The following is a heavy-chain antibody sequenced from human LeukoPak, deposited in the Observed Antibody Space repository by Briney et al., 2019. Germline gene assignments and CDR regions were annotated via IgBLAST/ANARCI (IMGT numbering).Heavy chain of an antibody. V-gene: IGHV3-30*03. CDR3: ARGVEDNSY. Sequence: GGSLRLSCAASGFTFSSHGMHWVRQAPGKGLEWVAVISYDGSNKYYADSVKGRFTISRDNSKNTLYLQMNSLRAEDTAVYYCARGVEDNSYWGQGTLVTVSS. D-gene: IGHD1-1*01. J-gene: IGHJ4*02. CDR2: ISYDGSNK. CDR1: GFTFSSHG.